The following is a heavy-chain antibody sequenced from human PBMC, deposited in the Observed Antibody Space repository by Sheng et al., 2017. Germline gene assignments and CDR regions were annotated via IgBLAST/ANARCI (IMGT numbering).Heavy chain of an antibody. Sequence: QVQLVQSGAEVKKPGSSVKVSCKASGGTFSSYAISWVRQAPGQGLEWMGGIIPIFGTANYAQKFQGRVTITADESTSTAYMELSSLRSEDTAVYYCARESSYCSGGSCYSGGIDYWGQGTLVTVSS. CDR2: IIPIFGTA. J-gene: IGHJ4*02. D-gene: IGHD2-15*01. CDR3: ARESSYCSGGSCYSGGIDY. V-gene: IGHV1-69*01. CDR1: GGTFSSYA.